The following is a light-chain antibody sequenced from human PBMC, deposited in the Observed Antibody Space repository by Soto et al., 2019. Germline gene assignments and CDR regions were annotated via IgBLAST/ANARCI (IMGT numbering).Light chain of an antibody. CDR2: DVS. CDR3: SSFSVASPL. Sequence: QSALTQPASMSGSPGQSVTISCAGTSSDIGGYNYVSWYQHHPGTAPKHIIYDVSSRPSGVSHRVSGSKSGNTASLTISGLQAEDEAAYYCSSFSVASPLFGTGTKLTVL. V-gene: IGLV2-14*01. J-gene: IGLJ1*01. CDR1: SSDIGGYNY.